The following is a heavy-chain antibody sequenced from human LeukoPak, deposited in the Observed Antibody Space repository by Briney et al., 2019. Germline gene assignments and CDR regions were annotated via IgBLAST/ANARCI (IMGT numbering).Heavy chain of an antibody. Sequence: GGSLRLSCAASGFTFSTYGMNWVRQAPGKGLEWVSYISSSNTIYYADSVKGRFTISRDNAKNSLYLQMNSLRAEDTAVYYCARGGGSGYYPGDYWGQGTLVTVSS. D-gene: IGHD3-22*01. CDR2: ISSSNTI. CDR1: GFTFSTYG. V-gene: IGHV3-48*01. CDR3: ARGGGSGYYPGDY. J-gene: IGHJ4*02.